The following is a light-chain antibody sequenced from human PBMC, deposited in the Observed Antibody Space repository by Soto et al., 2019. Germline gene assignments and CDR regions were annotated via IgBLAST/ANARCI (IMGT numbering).Light chain of an antibody. V-gene: IGKV1-33*01. J-gene: IGKJ5*01. Sequence: DIQMTQSPSSLSASVGNRVTITCQASQNIKNYLNWYQQKPGSAPKLLIYDASNLEAGVPSRFMGSGSGTDFTFTIRRMKPEDIATYYCQQYENLPTFGQGTRLEIK. CDR2: DAS. CDR3: QQYENLPT. CDR1: QNIKNY.